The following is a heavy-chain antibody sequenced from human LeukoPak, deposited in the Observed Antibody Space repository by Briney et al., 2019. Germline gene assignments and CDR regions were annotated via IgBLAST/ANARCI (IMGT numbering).Heavy chain of an antibody. CDR2: ISGSGGST. CDR1: GFTFSSYA. V-gene: IGHV3-23*01. D-gene: IGHD1-26*01. CDR3: VKDRSPRIGILYYYYGMDV. Sequence: GGSLRLSCAASGFTFSSYAMSWVRQAPGKGLEWVSAISGSGGSTYYADSVKGRFTISRDNSKNTLYLQMNSLRAEDTALYYCVKDRSPRIGILYYYYGMDVWGQGTTVTVSS. J-gene: IGHJ6*02.